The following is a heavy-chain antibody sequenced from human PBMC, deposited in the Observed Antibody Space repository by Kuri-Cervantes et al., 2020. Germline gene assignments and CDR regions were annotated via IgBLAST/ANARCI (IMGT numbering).Heavy chain of an antibody. J-gene: IGHJ6*02. Sequence: GGSLRLSCAASGFTFSDYYMSWIRQAPGKGLEWVSYISSSGSTVYYADSVKGRFTISRDNSKNTLYLQMNSLRAEDTAVYYCAKVLAPKYCSSTSCSYYYYYGMDVWGQGTTVTVSS. CDR3: AKVLAPKYCSSTSCSYYYYYGMDV. CDR1: GFTFSDYY. V-gene: IGHV3-11*04. CDR2: ISSSGSTV. D-gene: IGHD2-2*01.